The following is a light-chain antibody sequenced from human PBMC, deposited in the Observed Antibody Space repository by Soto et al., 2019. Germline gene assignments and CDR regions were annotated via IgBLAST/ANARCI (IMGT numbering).Light chain of an antibody. CDR1: QSVSSY. J-gene: IGKJ5*01. CDR2: DAS. Sequence: EIVLTQSPATLSLSPGERATLSCRASQSVSSYLAWYQQKPGQAPRLLIYDASNRATGIPARFSRSGSGTDLTLTISSLEPEDFAVYYCQQRSNWPPSITFGQGTRLE. V-gene: IGKV3-11*01. CDR3: QQRSNWPPSIT.